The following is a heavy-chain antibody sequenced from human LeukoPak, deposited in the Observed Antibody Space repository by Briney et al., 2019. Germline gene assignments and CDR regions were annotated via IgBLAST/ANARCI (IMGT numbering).Heavy chain of an antibody. D-gene: IGHD6-13*01. CDR1: GFTFSSYS. CDR2: ISSSSSYI. V-gene: IGHV3-21*01. Sequence: GGSLRLSCAASGFTFSSYSMNWVRQAPGKGLEWVSSISSSSSYIYYADSVKGRFTISRDNAKNSLYLQINSLRVEDTAVYYCARETSSWYPMDSWGQGTLVTVSS. J-gene: IGHJ4*02. CDR3: ARETSSWYPMDS.